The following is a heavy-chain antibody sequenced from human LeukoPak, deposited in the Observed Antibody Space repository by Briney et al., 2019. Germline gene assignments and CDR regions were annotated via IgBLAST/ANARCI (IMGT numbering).Heavy chain of an antibody. V-gene: IGHV1-46*01. D-gene: IGHD1-26*01. CDR1: GYTFTSYY. CDR2: INPSGGST. CDR3: ARGLIVAATTGAFDM. J-gene: IGHJ3*02. Sequence: AASVKVSCKASGYTFTSYYMHWVRQAPGQGLEWMGIINPSGGSTSYAQKFQGRVTMTRDMSTSTDYMELSSLRSEDTAVYYCARGLIVAATTGAFDMWGQGTMVTVSS.